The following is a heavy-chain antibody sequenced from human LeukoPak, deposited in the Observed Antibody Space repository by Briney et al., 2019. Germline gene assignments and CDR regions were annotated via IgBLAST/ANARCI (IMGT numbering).Heavy chain of an antibody. J-gene: IGHJ4*02. CDR2: IKSKTDGGTT. D-gene: IGHD3-22*01. V-gene: IGHV3-15*01. CDR3: TTSVSSGYSLFDY. Sequence: PGGSLRLSCAASGFTFSNAWMSWVRQAPGKGLEWVGRIKSKTDGGTTDYAAPVKGRFTISGDDSKNTLYLQMNSLKTEDTAVYYCTTSVSSGYSLFDYWGQGPLVTVSS. CDR1: GFTFSNAW.